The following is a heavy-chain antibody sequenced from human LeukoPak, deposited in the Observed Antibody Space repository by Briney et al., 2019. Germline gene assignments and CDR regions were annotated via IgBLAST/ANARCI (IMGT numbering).Heavy chain of an antibody. CDR2: INHSGYT. D-gene: IGHD6-19*01. J-gene: IGHJ4*02. CDR1: GVAFSNYY. CDR3: TRAVAGHPD. Sequence: PSETLSLTCAVSGVAFSNYYWSWVRQSPTKGLEWIGEINHSGYTNYNPSLKSRVTISIDTSKNQLSLMVTSVTAADTGVYYCTRAVAGHPDWGQGTLVTVAS. V-gene: IGHV4-34*01.